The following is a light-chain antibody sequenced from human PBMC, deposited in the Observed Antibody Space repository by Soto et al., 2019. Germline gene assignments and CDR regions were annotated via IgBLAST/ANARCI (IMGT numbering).Light chain of an antibody. CDR1: QDIRDY. V-gene: IGKV1-27*01. J-gene: IGKJ1*01. CDR2: TAS. Sequence: DIEMTQSPSSLSASVGDRVTITCRAGQDIRDYLAWYQQKPGKVPKLLMYTASTLKPGVPSRFTGSGSGTDFTLTISSLQPEDVATCYCQKYNSAPWTFGQGTRIEIK. CDR3: QKYNSAPWT.